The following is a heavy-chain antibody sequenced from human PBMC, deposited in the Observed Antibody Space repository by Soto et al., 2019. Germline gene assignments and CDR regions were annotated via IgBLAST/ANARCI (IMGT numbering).Heavy chain of an antibody. J-gene: IGHJ4*02. V-gene: IGHV4-4*02. Sequence: QVRLQESGPRLVKPSGTPSLTCAVSGDSITSNYWWSWVRQPPGKGLEWIGEVFHSGAVNYNPSLKSRVTISLDKSNNQFSLTLTSVTAADTAIYYCARNPFDYWGQGTLVTVSS. CDR2: VFHSGAV. CDR1: GDSITSNYW. CDR3: ARNPFDY.